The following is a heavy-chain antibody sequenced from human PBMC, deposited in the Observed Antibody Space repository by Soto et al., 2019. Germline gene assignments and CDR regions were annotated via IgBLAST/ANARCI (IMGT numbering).Heavy chain of an antibody. CDR3: ARVAVGYCGGDCYSLGYYYYGMDV. CDR2: IIPIFGTA. J-gene: IGHJ6*02. V-gene: IGHV1-69*13. CDR1: GGTCSRYA. Sequence: SVKVSCKASGGTCSRYAISCVLQSPGQWLEWMGGIIPIFGTANYAQKFQGRVTITADESTSTAYMELSSLRSEDTAVYYCARVAVGYCGGDCYSLGYYYYGMDVWGQGTTVTVSS. D-gene: IGHD2-21*02.